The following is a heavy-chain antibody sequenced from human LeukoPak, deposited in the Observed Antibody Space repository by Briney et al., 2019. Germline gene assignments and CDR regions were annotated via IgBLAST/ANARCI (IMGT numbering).Heavy chain of an antibody. CDR3: ARALGGTAGYYIDY. CDR2: INHSGST. V-gene: IGHV4-34*01. Sequence: SETLSLTCAVYGGSFSGYYWSWIRQPPGKGLEWIGEINHSGSTNYNPSLKSRVTISVDTSKNQFSLKLSSVTAADTAVYYCARALGGTAGYYIDYWGQGTLVTVSS. CDR1: GGSFSGYY. D-gene: IGHD2-21*02. J-gene: IGHJ4*02.